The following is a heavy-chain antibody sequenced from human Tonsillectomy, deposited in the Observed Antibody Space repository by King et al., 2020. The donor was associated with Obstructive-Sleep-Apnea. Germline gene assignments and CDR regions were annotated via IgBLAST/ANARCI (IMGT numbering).Heavy chain of an antibody. D-gene: IGHD6-19*01. CDR3: ARVVAGTPHYYYGMDV. CDR1: GGSISSGGYY. V-gene: IGHV4-31*03. J-gene: IGHJ6*02. Sequence: VQLQESGPGLVKPSQTLSRTCTVSGGSISSGGYYCSLILQHPGKGLEWIGYIYYTGSTYYNPSLKSRVNISVDTAKNQFSLKLCSVTAADTAVYYCARVVAGTPHYYYGMDVWGQGTTVTVSS. CDR2: IYYTGST.